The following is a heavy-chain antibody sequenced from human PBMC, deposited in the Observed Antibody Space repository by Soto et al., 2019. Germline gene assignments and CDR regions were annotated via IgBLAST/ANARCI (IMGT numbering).Heavy chain of an antibody. D-gene: IGHD5-18*01. V-gene: IGHV5-51*04. CDR2: IYPDDSDI. CDR3: ARTAGYSYGSDFDY. CDR1: GYSFSTYW. J-gene: IGHJ4*02. Sequence: ESLKISCDGSGYSFSTYWIGWVRQMPGKGLEWMGIIYPDDSDIRYSPSFQGQVTISADKPISTAYLQWSSLKASDTAIYYCARTAGYSYGSDFDYWGQGTLVTVSS.